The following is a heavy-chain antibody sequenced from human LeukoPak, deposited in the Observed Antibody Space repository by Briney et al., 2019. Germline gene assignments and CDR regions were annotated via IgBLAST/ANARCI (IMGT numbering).Heavy chain of an antibody. CDR2: ISGSGGST. CDR1: GFTFSSYA. D-gene: IGHD1-1*01. Sequence: GGSLRLSCAASGFTFSSYAMSWVRQAPGKGLEWVSAISGSGGSTYYADSVKGRFTISRDNFRSTVYLQMNSLRAEDTAIYFCATPRGGKQLLDAFDLWGQGTMVIVSS. CDR3: ATPRGGKQLLDAFDL. V-gene: IGHV3-23*01. J-gene: IGHJ3*01.